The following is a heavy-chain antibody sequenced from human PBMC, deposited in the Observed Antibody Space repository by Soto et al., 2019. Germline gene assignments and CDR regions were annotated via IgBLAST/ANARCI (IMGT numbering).Heavy chain of an antibody. CDR1: GFSLSTSGVG. J-gene: IGHJ4*02. Sequence: QITLKESGPTLVKPTQTLTLTCTFSGFSLSTSGVGVGWIRQPPGKALEWLALIYWDDDKGYSPSLKSRLTINKDTSKNPVVLTMTNMDPVDTATYYCGHMDTTVTRRWGQGILVTVSS. CDR2: IYWDDDK. V-gene: IGHV2-5*02. D-gene: IGHD4-17*01. CDR3: GHMDTTVTRR.